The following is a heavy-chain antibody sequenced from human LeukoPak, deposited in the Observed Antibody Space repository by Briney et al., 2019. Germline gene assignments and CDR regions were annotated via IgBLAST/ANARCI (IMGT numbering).Heavy chain of an antibody. CDR2: IKSKTDGGTT. CDR3: TTEGRIAAAAFDY. J-gene: IGHJ4*02. Sequence: GGSLRLSCAASGFTFSNAWMSWVRQAPGKGLEWVGRIKSKTDGGTTDYAAPVKGRFTISRDDSKNTLYLQMNSLKTEDTAVYYCTTEGRIAAAAFDYWGQGTLVTVSS. V-gene: IGHV3-15*01. D-gene: IGHD6-13*01. CDR1: GFTFSNAW.